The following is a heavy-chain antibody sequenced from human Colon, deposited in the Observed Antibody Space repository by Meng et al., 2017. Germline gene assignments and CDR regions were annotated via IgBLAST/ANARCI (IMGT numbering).Heavy chain of an antibody. J-gene: IGHJ4*02. CDR1: GYTFTAYY. V-gene: IGHV1-2*06. CDR3: AREGNKGQQVEEFDY. CDR2: INPNTGDT. Sequence: VELGQSGAEVKKPGASVKVSCKASGYTFTAYYVHWVRQAPGQGLEWMGRINPNTGDTNYAQKFQGRVTMTRDTSISTAYMELSRLSSDDTAVYYCAREGNKGQQVEEFDYWGQGTLVTVSS. D-gene: IGHD6-13*01.